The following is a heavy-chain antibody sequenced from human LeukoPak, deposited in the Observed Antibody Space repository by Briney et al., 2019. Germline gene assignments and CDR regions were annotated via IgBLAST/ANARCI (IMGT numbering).Heavy chain of an antibody. J-gene: IGHJ5*02. D-gene: IGHD6-13*01. CDR1: GYRFTSYY. V-gene: IGHV1-46*01. CDR2: INPSRGSA. CDR3: ARWASSSWYYWFDP. Sequence: ASVKVSCKASGYRFTSYYMFWVRQAPGQGLEWMGIINPSRGSASYAQKFQGRVTMTTDTSTSTAYMELRSLRSDDTAVYYCARWASSSWYYWFDPWGQGTLVTVSS.